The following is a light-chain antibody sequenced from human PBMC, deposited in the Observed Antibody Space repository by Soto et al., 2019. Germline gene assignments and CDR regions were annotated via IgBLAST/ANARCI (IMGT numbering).Light chain of an antibody. CDR2: RAS. Sequence: EIVMTQSPATLSVSPGESATLSCRASQSVTSDLAWYQQKPGQAPRLFIYRASTRATGIPARFSGSGSGTEFTLTISSLQYEDFALYYCQQSEKWPWTFGQGTKVDIK. CDR1: QSVTSD. CDR3: QQSEKWPWT. V-gene: IGKV3-15*01. J-gene: IGKJ1*01.